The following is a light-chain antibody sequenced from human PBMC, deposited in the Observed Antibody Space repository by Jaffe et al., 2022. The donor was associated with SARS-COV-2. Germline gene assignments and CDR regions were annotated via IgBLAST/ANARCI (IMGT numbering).Light chain of an antibody. J-gene: IGKJ5*01. CDR1: QSVSIN. Sequence: EIVMTQSPATLSVSPGERATLSCGASQSVSINLAWYQQKPGQAPRLLIYGASTRPTGIPARFSGSGSGTEFTLTISSLQSEDFGVYYCQQYNDWPPLTFGQGTRLEIK. V-gene: IGKV3-15*01. CDR3: QQYNDWPPLT. CDR2: GAS.